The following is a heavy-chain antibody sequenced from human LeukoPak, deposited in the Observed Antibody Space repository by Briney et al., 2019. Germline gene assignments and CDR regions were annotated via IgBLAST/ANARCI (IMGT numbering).Heavy chain of an antibody. CDR1: GYTFTGYY. J-gene: IGHJ6*02. Sequence: ASVKVSCKASGYTFTGYYMHWVGQAPGQGLEWMGWINPNSGGTNYAQKFQGRVTMTRDTSISTAYMELSRLRSDDTAVYYCARGSIVVVPAAIFYYYGMDVWGQGTTVTVSS. V-gene: IGHV1-2*02. CDR3: ARGSIVVVPAAIFYYYGMDV. D-gene: IGHD2-2*01. CDR2: INPNSGGT.